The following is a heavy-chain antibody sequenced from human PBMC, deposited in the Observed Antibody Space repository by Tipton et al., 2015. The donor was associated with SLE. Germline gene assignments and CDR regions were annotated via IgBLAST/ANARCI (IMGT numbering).Heavy chain of an antibody. J-gene: IGHJ5*01. CDR2: IYSSGST. CDR1: GGSITSYY. V-gene: IGHV4-59*01. D-gene: IGHD2-2*01. CDR3: ARGYCSSTSCWFDP. Sequence: TLSLTCTVSGGSITSYYWSWIRQPPGKGLEWIGYIYSSGSTNYNPSLKSRVTISVDTSKNQFSLKLSSVTAADTAVYYCARGYCSSTSCWFDPWGQGTLVTVSS.